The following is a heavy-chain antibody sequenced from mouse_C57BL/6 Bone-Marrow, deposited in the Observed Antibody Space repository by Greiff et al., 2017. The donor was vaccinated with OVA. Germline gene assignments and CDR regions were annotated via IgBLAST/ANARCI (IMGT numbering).Heavy chain of an antibody. Sequence: QVQLQQPGAELVRPGSSVKLSCKASGYTFTSYWMDWVKQRPGQGLEWIGNIYPSDSETHYNQKFKDKATLTVDKSSSTAYMQLSSLTSEDSAVYYCARRPWDVRYFDYWGQGTTLTVSS. CDR2: IYPSDSET. D-gene: IGHD4-1*01. V-gene: IGHV1-61*01. CDR3: ARRPWDVRYFDY. CDR1: GYTFTSYW. J-gene: IGHJ2*01.